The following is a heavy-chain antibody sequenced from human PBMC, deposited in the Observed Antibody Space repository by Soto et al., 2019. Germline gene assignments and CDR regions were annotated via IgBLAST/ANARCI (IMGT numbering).Heavy chain of an antibody. CDR3: ARPDFGDYWYFDL. D-gene: IGHD4-17*01. CDR2: IIPALGTA. Sequence: QDQLVQSGAEVKKPGSSVKVSCKASGGTFSSHTFSWVRQAPGQGLEWLGRIIPALGTATYAQKFQVRVTLTSDESSTTVYMELNSLRSADTAVYYCARPDFGDYWYFDLWCRGTLVTFSS. J-gene: IGHJ2*01. CDR1: GGTFSSHT. V-gene: IGHV1-69*08.